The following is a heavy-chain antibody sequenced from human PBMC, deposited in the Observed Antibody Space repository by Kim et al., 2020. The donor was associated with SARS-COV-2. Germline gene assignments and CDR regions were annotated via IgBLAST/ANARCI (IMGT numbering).Heavy chain of an antibody. J-gene: IGHJ6*02. D-gene: IGHD3-9*01. CDR2: IIPIFGTA. CDR3: SRAVRYFDWLFKDYYGMDV. CDR1: GGTFSSYA. Sequence: SVKVSCKASGGTFSSYAISWVRQAPGQGLEWMGGIIPIFGTANYAQKFQGRVTITADESTSTAYMELSSLRSEDTAVYYCSRAVRYFDWLFKDYYGMDVWGQGTTVTVSS. V-gene: IGHV1-69*13.